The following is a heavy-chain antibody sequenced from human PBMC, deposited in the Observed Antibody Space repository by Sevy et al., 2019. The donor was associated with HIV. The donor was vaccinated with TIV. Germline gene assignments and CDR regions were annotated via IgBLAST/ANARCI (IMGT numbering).Heavy chain of an antibody. CDR2: ISAYNGNK. D-gene: IGHD3-10*01. CDR1: GYTFTSYG. Sequence: ASVKVSCKASGYTFTSYGISWVRQAPGQGLEWMGWISAYNGNKNYAQKLQGRVTMTTDTYTSTAYMERRSLRSDDTAVYYCASDPSYGSGSYYRAYYFDYWGQGTLVTVSS. CDR3: ASDPSYGSGSYYRAYYFDY. J-gene: IGHJ4*02. V-gene: IGHV1-18*04.